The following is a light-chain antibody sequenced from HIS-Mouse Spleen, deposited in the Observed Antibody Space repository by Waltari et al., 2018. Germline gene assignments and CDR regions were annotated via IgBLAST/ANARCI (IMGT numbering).Light chain of an antibody. CDR2: EDS. V-gene: IGLV3-10*01. Sequence: SYELTPPPSVSVSPGQTARITCPGDALPKTYAYWYQQKSGQAPVLVIYEDSKRPSGIPERFSGSSSGTMATLTISGAQVEDEADYYCYSTDSSGNHRVFGGGTKLTVL. J-gene: IGLJ2*01. CDR3: YSTDSSGNHRV. CDR1: ALPKTY.